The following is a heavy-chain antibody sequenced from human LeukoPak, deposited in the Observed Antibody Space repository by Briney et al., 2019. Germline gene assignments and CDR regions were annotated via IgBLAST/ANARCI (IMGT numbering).Heavy chain of an antibody. D-gene: IGHD2-2*01. CDR3: ARPSPYCSSTSCYDY. CDR1: GGTFSSYA. V-gene: IGHV1-69*05. J-gene: IGHJ4*02. CDR2: IIPIFGTA. Sequence: GASVKVSCKASGGTFSSYAISWVRQAPGQGLEWMGGIIPIFGTANYAQKFRGRVTITTDESTSTAYMELSSLRSEGTAVYYCARPSPYCSSTSCYDYWGQGTLVTVSS.